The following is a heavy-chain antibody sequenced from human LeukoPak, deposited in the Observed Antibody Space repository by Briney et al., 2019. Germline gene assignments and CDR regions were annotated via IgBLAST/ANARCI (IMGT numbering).Heavy chain of an antibody. Sequence: GASVKVSCKASGYTFTGYYMHWVRQAPGQGLQWMGRINPSSGGTNYAQKFQGRVTMTRDTSISTAYMELSRLRSDDTAVYYCAPTGIFGVAKGYFDYWGQGTLVTVSS. V-gene: IGHV1-2*06. D-gene: IGHD3-3*01. CDR1: GYTFTGYY. CDR2: INPSSGGT. CDR3: APTGIFGVAKGYFDY. J-gene: IGHJ4*02.